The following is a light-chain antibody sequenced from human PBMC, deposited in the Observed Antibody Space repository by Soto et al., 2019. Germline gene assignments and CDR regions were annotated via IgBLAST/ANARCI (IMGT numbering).Light chain of an antibody. CDR2: DVS. CDR1: NSNLGDYNY. V-gene: IGLV2-11*01. Sequence: QSVLTQPRSVSGSPGQSVAISCTGTNSNLGDYNYFSWYQQHPGKAPKLMISDVSKRPSGVPDRFSGSKSGNTASLTISGLQAEDEADYYCCSSAGTYTYVFGTGTKLTVL. CDR3: CSSAGTYTYV. J-gene: IGLJ1*01.